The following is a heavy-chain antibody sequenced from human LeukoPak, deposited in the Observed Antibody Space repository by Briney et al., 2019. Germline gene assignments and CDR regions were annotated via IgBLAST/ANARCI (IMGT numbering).Heavy chain of an antibody. Sequence: GRSLRLSCAASGFTFSSYGMHWVRQAPGKGLEWVAVISYDGSNKYYADSVKGRFTISRDNSKNTLFLQMSSLRPDDTAVYYCAKDGVAANGHWDWLDPWGQGTLVTVSS. CDR2: ISYDGSNK. V-gene: IGHV3-30*18. J-gene: IGHJ5*02. CDR1: GFTFSSYG. CDR3: AKDGVAANGHWDWLDP. D-gene: IGHD2-15*01.